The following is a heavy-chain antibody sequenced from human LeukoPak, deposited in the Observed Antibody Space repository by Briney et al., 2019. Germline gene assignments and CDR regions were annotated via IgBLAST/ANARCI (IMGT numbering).Heavy chain of an antibody. J-gene: IGHJ4*02. V-gene: IGHV3-30-3*01. CDR2: ISYDGSNK. CDR1: GFTFSSYA. D-gene: IGHD5-24*01. CDR3: ARPGPGWLQLYYFDY. Sequence: PGGSLRLSCAASGFTFSSYAMHWVRQAPGNGLEWVAVISYDGSNKYYADSVKGRFTISRDNSKNTLYLQMNSLRAEDTAVYYCARPGPGWLQLYYFDYWGQGTLVTVSS.